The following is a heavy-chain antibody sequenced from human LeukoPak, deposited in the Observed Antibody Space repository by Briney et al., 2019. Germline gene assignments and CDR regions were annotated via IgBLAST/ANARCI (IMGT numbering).Heavy chain of an antibody. J-gene: IGHJ4*02. CDR1: GGSVSSTNW. CDR2: VHLGRRT. D-gene: IGHD6-25*01. CDR3: AREGGFYRPLDY. Sequence: SETLSLTCGVSGGSVSSTNWWSWIRQPPGRGLEWIGKVHLGRRTNFTPSLKSRLTMSVDLSENHVSLKLTSVTAGDTAVYYCAREGGFYRPLDYSGQGTLVTVSS. V-gene: IGHV4-4*02.